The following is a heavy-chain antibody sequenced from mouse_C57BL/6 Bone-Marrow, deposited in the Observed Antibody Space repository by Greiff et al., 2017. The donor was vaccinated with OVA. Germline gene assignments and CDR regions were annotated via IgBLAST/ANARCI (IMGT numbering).Heavy chain of an antibody. V-gene: IGHV1-82*01. D-gene: IGHD2-1*01. Sequence: VKVVESGPELVKPGASVKISCKASGYAFSSSWMNWVKQRPGKGLEWIGRIYPGDGDTNYNGKFKGKATLTADKSSSTAYMQLSSLTSEDSAVYFCARLYYGNYETAYAMDYWGQGTSVTVSS. CDR3: ARLYYGNYETAYAMDY. CDR1: GYAFSSSW. CDR2: IYPGDGDT. J-gene: IGHJ4*01.